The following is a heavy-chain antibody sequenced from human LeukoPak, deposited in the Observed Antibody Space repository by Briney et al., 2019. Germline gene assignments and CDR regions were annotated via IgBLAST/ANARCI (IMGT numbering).Heavy chain of an antibody. CDR1: GYTFTGYY. J-gene: IGHJ4*02. D-gene: IGHD1-26*01. V-gene: IGHV1-2*02. CDR3: ARGRLTISLVGSTRGGRDHYYFDY. CDR2: INPNSGGT. Sequence: ASVKVSRKASGYTFTGYYLHWVRQAPGQGLEWMGWINPNSGGTNYAQKFQGRGTMTRDTSISTAYMELSRLRSDDTAVYYCARGRLTISLVGSTRGGRDHYYFDYWGQGTLVTVSS.